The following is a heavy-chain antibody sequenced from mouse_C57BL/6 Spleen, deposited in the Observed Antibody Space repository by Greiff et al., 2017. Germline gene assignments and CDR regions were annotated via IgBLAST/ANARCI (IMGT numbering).Heavy chain of an antibody. CDR2: INPYNGGT. J-gene: IGHJ4*01. CDR1: GYTFTDYY. V-gene: IGHV1-19*01. D-gene: IGHD2-4*01. CDR3: ARSSGDYDGYAMDY. Sequence: VQLQQSGPVLVKPGASVKMSCKASGYTFTDYYMNWVKQSHGKSLEWIGVINPYNGGTSYNQKFKGKATLTVDKSSSTAYMELNSLTSEDSAVYYGARSSGDYDGYAMDYWGQGTSFTVSS.